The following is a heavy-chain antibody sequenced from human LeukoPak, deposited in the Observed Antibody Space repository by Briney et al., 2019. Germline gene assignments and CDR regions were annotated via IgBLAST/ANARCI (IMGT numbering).Heavy chain of an antibody. V-gene: IGHV3-30*03. D-gene: IGHD3-22*01. Sequence: GRSLRLSCAASGFTFSNYGMHWVRQAPGKGLEWVAVISYDGSNKYYADSVKGRFTISRDNSKNTLYLQMNSLRAEDTAVYYCALSTVGGYYDSSGFTGFDYWGQGTLVTVSS. J-gene: IGHJ4*02. CDR2: ISYDGSNK. CDR1: GFTFSNYG. CDR3: ALSTVGGYYDSSGFTGFDY.